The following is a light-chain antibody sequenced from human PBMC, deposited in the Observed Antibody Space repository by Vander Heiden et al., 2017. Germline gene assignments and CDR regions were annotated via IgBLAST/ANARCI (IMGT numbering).Light chain of an antibody. J-gene: IGLJ2*01. Sequence: SALPQPASASGSRVQSITISCTGTSSDDGRYDYVSWYQQHPGRASKLIIYEVNNRPSGVSNRFSGSKSGNTASLTISGLQAEDEADYYCSSYTTSSTLVFGGGTKVAVL. V-gene: IGLV2-14*01. CDR1: SSDDGRYDY. CDR3: SSYTTSSTLV. CDR2: EVN.